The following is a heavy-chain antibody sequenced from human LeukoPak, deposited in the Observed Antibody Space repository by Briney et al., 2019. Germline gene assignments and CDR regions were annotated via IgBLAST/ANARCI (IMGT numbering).Heavy chain of an antibody. J-gene: IGHJ5*02. V-gene: IGHV4-39*01. CDR1: SGSTNSYMHY. Sequence: SETLSVSCVDSSGSTNSYMHYGCWIRQPPGRGLEWSGGIIYSGNTYYNPSLKSRITISVDTTKNQFSLDLTSVTAADTAVYLVVRHIPGSGYGVDLWGQGTLVTVSS. CDR2: IIYSGNT. CDR3: VRHIPGSGYGVDL. D-gene: IGHD4-17*01.